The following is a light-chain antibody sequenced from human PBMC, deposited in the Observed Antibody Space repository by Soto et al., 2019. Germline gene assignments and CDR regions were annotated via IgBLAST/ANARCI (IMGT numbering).Light chain of an antibody. V-gene: IGKV2-28*01. J-gene: IGKJ2*01. Sequence: DVVVTQSPLSLPVTPGEPASISCRSSQSLLHINGYNYLDWYLQKPGQPPQLLIYLGSNRASGVPDRFSGSGSGTDFTLKISRVEAEDFGVYYCMQALQGLYTFGQGTKLEIK. CDR2: LGS. CDR1: QSLLHINGYNY. CDR3: MQALQGLYT.